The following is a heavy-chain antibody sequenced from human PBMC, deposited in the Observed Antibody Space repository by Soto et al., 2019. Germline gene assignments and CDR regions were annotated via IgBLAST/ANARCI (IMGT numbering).Heavy chain of an antibody. J-gene: IGHJ3*02. D-gene: IGHD2-8*01. CDR2: ISGSGDYT. Sequence: GESLKISCAASGFTFSTYAMSWVRQAPGKGLEWVSAISGSGDYTYYTDSVKGRFAISRDNSMNTLYLQMSSLRIDDTAVYYCAHPRGFGVFDAYDIWGQGTMVTVSS. CDR3: AHPRGFGVFDAYDI. V-gene: IGHV3-23*01. CDR1: GFTFSTYA.